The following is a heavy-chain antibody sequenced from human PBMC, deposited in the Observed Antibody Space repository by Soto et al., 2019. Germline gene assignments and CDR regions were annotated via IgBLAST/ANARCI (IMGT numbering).Heavy chain of an antibody. Sequence: GASVKVSCKASGYTFTSYGISWVRQAPGQGLEWMGWISAYNGNTNYAQKLQGRVTMTTDTSTSTAYMELRSLRSDDTAVYYCARARSSSWYTKEFDYWGQGTLVTVSS. CDR2: ISAYNGNT. CDR3: ARARSSSWYTKEFDY. V-gene: IGHV1-18*04. J-gene: IGHJ4*02. CDR1: GYTFTSYG. D-gene: IGHD6-13*01.